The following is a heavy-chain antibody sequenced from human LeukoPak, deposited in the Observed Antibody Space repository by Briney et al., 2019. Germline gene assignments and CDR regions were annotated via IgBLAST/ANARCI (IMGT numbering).Heavy chain of an antibody. V-gene: IGHV3-64*01. D-gene: IGHD3-16*02. CDR1: GFTFSSYA. J-gene: IGHJ4*02. CDR3: ATGITYYDYVWGSYPYY. CDR2: ISSNGGST. Sequence: GGSLRLSCAASGFTFSSYAMHWVRQAPGKGLEYVSAISSNGGSTYYANSVKGRFTISRDNSKNTLYLKMGSLRAEDMAVYYCATGITYYDYVWGSYPYYWGQGTLVTVSS.